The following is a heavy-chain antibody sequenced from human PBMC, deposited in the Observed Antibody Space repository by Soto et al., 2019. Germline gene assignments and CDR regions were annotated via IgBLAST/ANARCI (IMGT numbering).Heavy chain of an antibody. V-gene: IGHV1-18*01. D-gene: IGHD3-10*01. CDR2: ISTAHSDI. CDR1: GGTFSSSG. J-gene: IGHJ4*02. CDR3: ARDLAYIREY. Sequence: ASVKVSCKASGGTFSSSGISWVRQAPGQGLEWMGWISTAHSDIGYAQKFQGRVTMTTDTSTSTAFMEMRSLTSDDTAVYYCARDLAYIREYWGQGTQVTVSS.